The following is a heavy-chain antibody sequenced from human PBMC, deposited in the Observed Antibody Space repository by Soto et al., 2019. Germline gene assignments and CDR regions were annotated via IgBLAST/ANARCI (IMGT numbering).Heavy chain of an antibody. CDR3: ARGRLASSSYWYYYYGMDV. D-gene: IGHD6-6*01. Sequence: ASETLSLTCAVYGGSFSGYYWSWIRQPPGKGLEWIGEINHSGSTNYNPSLKSRVTISVDTSKNQFSLKLSSVTAADTAVYYCARGRLASSSYWYYYYGMDVWGQGTTVTVSS. CDR1: GGSFSGYY. V-gene: IGHV4-34*01. J-gene: IGHJ6*02. CDR2: INHSGST.